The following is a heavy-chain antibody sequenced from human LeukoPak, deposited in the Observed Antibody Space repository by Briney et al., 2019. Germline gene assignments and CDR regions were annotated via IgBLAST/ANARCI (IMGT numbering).Heavy chain of an antibody. CDR1: GYTFTDYD. CDR2: INPSGGST. D-gene: IGHD5-24*01. V-gene: IGHV1-46*01. CDR3: AREIQRYWFDP. J-gene: IGHJ5*02. Sequence: GASVKVSCKASGYTFTDYDINWVRQATGQGLEWMGIINPSGGSTSYAQKFQGRVTMTRDTSTSTVYMELSSLRSEDTAVYYCAREIQRYWFDPWGQGTLVTVSS.